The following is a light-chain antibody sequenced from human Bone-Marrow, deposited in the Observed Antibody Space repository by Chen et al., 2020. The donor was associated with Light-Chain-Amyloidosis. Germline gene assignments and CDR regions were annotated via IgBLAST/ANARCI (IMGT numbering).Light chain of an antibody. V-gene: IGLV3-25*03. J-gene: IGLJ2*01. CDR3: QSADSSGTYEVI. CDR2: RDT. CDR1: DLPTKY. Sequence: YELTQPPSVSVSPGHTARLTCSGDDLPTKYAYWYQQKPGQAPVLVIHRDTERPSGISERFSGSSSGTTATLTISGVQAEDEADYHCQSADSSGTYEVIFGGGTKLTVL.